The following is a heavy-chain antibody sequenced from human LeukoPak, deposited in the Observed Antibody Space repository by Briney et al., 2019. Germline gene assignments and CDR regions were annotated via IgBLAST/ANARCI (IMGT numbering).Heavy chain of an antibody. CDR2: ISYDGSNK. D-gene: IGHD3-22*01. Sequence: GGSLRLSCAASGFTFSSYGMHWVRQAPGKGLGWVAVISYDGSNKYYADSVKGRFTISRDNSKNTLYLQMNSLRAEDTAVYYCATHYYDSSGYVYWGQGTLVTVSS. J-gene: IGHJ4*02. V-gene: IGHV3-30*03. CDR3: ATHYYDSSGYVY. CDR1: GFTFSSYG.